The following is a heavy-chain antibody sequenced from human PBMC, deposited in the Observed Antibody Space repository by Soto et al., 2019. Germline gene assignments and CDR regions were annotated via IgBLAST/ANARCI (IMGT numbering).Heavy chain of an antibody. J-gene: IGHJ1*01. D-gene: IGHD6-19*01. CDR2: IYYSGST. V-gene: IGHV4-59*01. Sequence: SETLSLTCTVSGGSISSYYWSWIRQPPGKGLEWIGYIYYSGSTNYNPSLKSRVTISVDPSKNQFSLKLSSVTAADTAVYYCARTIMSSGWYRRAEYFQHWGQGTLVTVSS. CDR1: GGSISSYY. CDR3: ARTIMSSGWYRRAEYFQH.